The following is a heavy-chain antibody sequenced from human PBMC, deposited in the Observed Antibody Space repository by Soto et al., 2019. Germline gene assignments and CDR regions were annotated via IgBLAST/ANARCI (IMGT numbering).Heavy chain of an antibody. CDR1: GGSISSGGYH. CDR2: IYYSGST. V-gene: IGHV4-31*03. Sequence: PSETLSLTCTVSGGSISSGGYHWSWIRQHPGKGLEWIGYIYYSGSTYYNPSLRSRVTISVDTSKNQFSLKLSSVTAADTAVYYCARGRYSSSWYGAFDIWGQGTMVTVSS. D-gene: IGHD6-13*01. CDR3: ARGRYSSSWYGAFDI. J-gene: IGHJ3*02.